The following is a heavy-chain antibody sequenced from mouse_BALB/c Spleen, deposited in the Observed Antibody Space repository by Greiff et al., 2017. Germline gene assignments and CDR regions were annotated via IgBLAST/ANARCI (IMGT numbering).Heavy chain of an antibody. Sequence: EVQLHQSGAELVKPGASVKLSCTASGFNIKDTYMHWVKQRPEQGLEWIGRIDPANGNTKYDPKFQGKATITADTSSNTAYLQLSSLTSEDTAVYYCARWAYDYDGAYWGQGTLVTVSA. CDR1: GFNIKDTY. J-gene: IGHJ3*01. V-gene: IGHV14-3*02. CDR3: ARWAYDYDGAY. CDR2: IDPANGNT. D-gene: IGHD2-4*01.